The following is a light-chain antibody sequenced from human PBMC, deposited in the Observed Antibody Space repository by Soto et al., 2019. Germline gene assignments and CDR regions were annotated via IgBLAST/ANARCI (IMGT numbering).Light chain of an antibody. CDR3: CSYAGSYTLL. J-gene: IGLJ2*01. Sequence: QSALTQPASVSGSPGQSITISCTGTSSDVGKYNYVSWYQQHPGKAPKLIIYEVTNRPSGVSNRFSGSKSGNTASLTISGLQAEDEADYYCCSYAGSYTLLFGGGTKLTVL. V-gene: IGLV2-14*01. CDR2: EVT. CDR1: SSDVGKYNY.